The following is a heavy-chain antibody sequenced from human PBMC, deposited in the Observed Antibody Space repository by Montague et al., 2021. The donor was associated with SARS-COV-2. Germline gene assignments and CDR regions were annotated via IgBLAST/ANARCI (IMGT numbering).Heavy chain of an antibody. D-gene: IGHD4-11*01. J-gene: IGHJ6*02. Sequence: SETLSFTCSVSGDSISNYSWSWIRQSPGKGLVWIGYIYYSGSTNYNPSLTSRVTISVDTSKNQVSLKLTSLTAADTAVYYCARHLRVTTVTSHMYHYAMDVGGQGTTVTVSS. CDR1: GDSISNYS. CDR2: IYYSGST. V-gene: IGHV4-59*08. CDR3: ARHLRVTTVTSHMYHYAMDV.